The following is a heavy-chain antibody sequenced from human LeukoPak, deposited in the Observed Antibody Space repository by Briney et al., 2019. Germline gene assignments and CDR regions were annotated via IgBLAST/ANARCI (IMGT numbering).Heavy chain of an antibody. CDR2: VYYSGST. CDR3: ARLDSSGSGSRAGLLPRQQKKIYFYMDV. D-gene: IGHD3-10*01. CDR1: GGSIIAFY. V-gene: IGHV4-59*01. Sequence: SETLSLTCSVSGGSIIAFYWSWLRQSPGKGVEWIGYVYYSGSTNYNPSLKSRVNISVDTSKSQFSLKLTSVTAADTAVYYCARLDSSGSGSRAGLLPRQQKKIYFYMDVWGKGTTVTISS. J-gene: IGHJ6*03.